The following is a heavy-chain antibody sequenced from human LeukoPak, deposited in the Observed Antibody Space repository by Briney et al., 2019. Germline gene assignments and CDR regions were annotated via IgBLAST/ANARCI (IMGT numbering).Heavy chain of an antibody. V-gene: IGHV3-48*03. Sequence: GGSLRLSCAASGFTFSSYEFNWVRQAPGKGLEWVSYIGVGGSSIYYADSVRGRFTTSRDNAKNSLYLQLNSLRAEDTAVYYCARETAHRGGDCFDYWGQGTLVTVSS. CDR1: GFTFSSYE. D-gene: IGHD2-21*01. CDR2: IGVGGSSI. CDR3: ARETAHRGGDCFDY. J-gene: IGHJ4*02.